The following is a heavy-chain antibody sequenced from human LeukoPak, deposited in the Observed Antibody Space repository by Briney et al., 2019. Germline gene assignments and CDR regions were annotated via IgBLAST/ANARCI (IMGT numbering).Heavy chain of an antibody. CDR2: IIDIGGTT. CDR1: GFSLRNYS. J-gene: IGHJ4*02. CDR3: AKARSGSSSRCYNY. D-gene: IGHD2-2*02. V-gene: IGHV3-23*01. Sequence: GGSLTLSCAASGFSLRNYSMNWVRQPAGNGLEWVSGIIDIGGTTDYADSVKGRFAISRDNSNNTLYLRMNSLRAKDTAVYYCAKARSGSSSRCYNYWGQGTLVNVSS.